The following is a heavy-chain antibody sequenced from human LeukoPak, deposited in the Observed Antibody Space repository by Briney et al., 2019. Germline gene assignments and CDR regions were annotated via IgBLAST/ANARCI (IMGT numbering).Heavy chain of an antibody. CDR3: VKPPEWLRLRADVFET. J-gene: IGHJ3*02. V-gene: IGHV3-23*01. CDR1: GFSFSTYG. Sequence: AGGSLRLSCAASGFSFSTYGMSWVRQSPGKGLEWVSGISGSGDHTYHGDSVRGRFTISRDNSNNTLYLEMKSLIVEDTALYYCVKPPEWLRLRADVFETWGQGTMVTVSS. CDR2: ISGSGDHT. D-gene: IGHD5-12*01.